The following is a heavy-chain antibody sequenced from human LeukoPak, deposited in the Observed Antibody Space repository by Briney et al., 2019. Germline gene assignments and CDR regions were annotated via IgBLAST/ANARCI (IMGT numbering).Heavy chain of an antibody. CDR3: ARHVNNGDWYFDY. J-gene: IGHJ4*02. CDR1: GGSISSSSYY. D-gene: IGHD4-17*01. Sequence: PSETLSLTCTVSGGSISSSSYYWGWIRQPPGKGLEWIGSIYYSGSTYYNPSLKSRVTISVDTSKNQFSLKLSSVTAADTAVYYCARHVNNGDWYFDYWGQGTLVTVSS. V-gene: IGHV4-39*01. CDR2: IYYSGST.